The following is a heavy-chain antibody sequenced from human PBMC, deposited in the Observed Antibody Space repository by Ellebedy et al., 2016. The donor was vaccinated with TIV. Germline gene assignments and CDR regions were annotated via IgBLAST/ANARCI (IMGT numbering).Heavy chain of an antibody. Sequence: GESLKISCAASGFTFSTFWLSWVRQAPGKGLEWVANIHEGGSDKFYVDSVRGRFTISRDNAKNSLYLQMDSLRGEDTAVYYCARDGWGRYLDNWGQGTLVTVSS. V-gene: IGHV3-7*01. CDR2: IHEGGSDK. J-gene: IGHJ4*02. CDR3: ARDGWGRYLDN. CDR1: GFTFSTFW. D-gene: IGHD3-16*01.